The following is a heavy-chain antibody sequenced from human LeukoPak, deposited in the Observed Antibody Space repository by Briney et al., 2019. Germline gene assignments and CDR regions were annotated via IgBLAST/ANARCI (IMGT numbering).Heavy chain of an antibody. J-gene: IGHJ4*02. CDR1: GGSFSGYY. D-gene: IGHD3-10*01. V-gene: IGHV4-34*01. CDR3: ARGGLQHYYGSGSHDY. CDR2: INHSGRT. Sequence: SETLSLTCAVYGGSFSGYYWSWIRQPPGKGLEWIGEINHSGRTNYNPSLKSRATISVDTSKNHFSLKLSSVTAADTAVYYCARGGLQHYYGSGSHDYWGQGTLVTVPS.